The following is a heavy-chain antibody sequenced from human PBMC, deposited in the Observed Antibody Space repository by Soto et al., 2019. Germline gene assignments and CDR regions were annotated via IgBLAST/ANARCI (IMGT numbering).Heavy chain of an antibody. V-gene: IGHV1-18*01. D-gene: IGHD3-22*01. Sequence: ASVKVSCKASGYKFTGYGISWVRQAPGQGLEWMGWISAYTGNTNYARKFRDRFTMTIDTSASTAYMDLRSLRSDDTAMYYCARDRVQGVVTAHYSGMDVWGLGTMVTVSS. J-gene: IGHJ6*02. CDR1: GYKFTGYG. CDR3: ARDRVQGVVTAHYSGMDV. CDR2: ISAYTGNT.